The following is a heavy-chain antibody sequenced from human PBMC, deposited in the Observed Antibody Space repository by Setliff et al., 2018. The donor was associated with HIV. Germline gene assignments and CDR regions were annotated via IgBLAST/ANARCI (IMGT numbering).Heavy chain of an antibody. CDR2: IIPIFGTA. D-gene: IGHD4-17*01. V-gene: IGHV1-69*05. Sequence: ASVKVSCKASGYNFSSNGISWVRQAPGQGLEWMGGIIPIFGTANYAQKFQGRVTITTDESTSTAYMELSSLRSEDTAVYYCARAPTTDYGDYVDWYFDLWGRGTLVTVSS. CDR3: ARAPTTDYGDYVDWYFDL. J-gene: IGHJ2*01. CDR1: GYNFSSNG.